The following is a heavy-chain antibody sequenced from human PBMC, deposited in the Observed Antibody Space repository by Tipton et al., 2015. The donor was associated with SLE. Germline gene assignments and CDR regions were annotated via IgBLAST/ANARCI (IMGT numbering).Heavy chain of an antibody. CDR1: GYTFTSYY. CDR3: ARNPYSAFDY. V-gene: IGHV1-46*01. J-gene: IGHJ4*02. D-gene: IGHD2-21*01. CDR2: VNPSGGYT. Sequence: QSGAEVKKPGASVKVSCKASGYTFTSYYVHWVRQAPGEGLEWMGFVNPSGGYTSYAQKFQGRVTMTRDMSTSTVYMELSSLRSDDTAMYYCARNPYSAFDYWGQGTLITVSS.